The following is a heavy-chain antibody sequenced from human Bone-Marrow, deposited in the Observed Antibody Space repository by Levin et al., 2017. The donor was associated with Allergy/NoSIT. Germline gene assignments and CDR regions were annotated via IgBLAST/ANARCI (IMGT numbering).Heavy chain of an antibody. D-gene: IGHD4-17*01. Sequence: GGSLRLSCAASGFLFNIHGIQWVRQAPGKGLEWVAVISYDGGNKQFADSVKGRFTISRDNSKNTVHLQMDSLRAEDTAVYYCGKDLESYGDYDYYLYAMDVWGRGTTVTVSS. CDR1: GFLFNIHG. CDR3: GKDLESYGDYDYYLYAMDV. CDR2: ISYDGGNK. J-gene: IGHJ6*02. V-gene: IGHV3-30*18.